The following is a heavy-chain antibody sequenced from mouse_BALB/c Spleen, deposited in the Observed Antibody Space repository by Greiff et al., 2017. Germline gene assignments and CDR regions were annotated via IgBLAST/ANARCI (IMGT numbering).Heavy chain of an antibody. Sequence: EVMLVESGGGLVKPGGSLKLSCAASGFTFSDYYMYWVRQTPEKRLEWVATISDGGSYTYYPDSVKGRFTISRDNAKNNLYLQMSSLKSEDTAMYYCARVDYEGWYFDVWGAGTTVTVSS. CDR2: ISDGGSYT. CDR1: GFTFSDYY. D-gene: IGHD2-4*01. V-gene: IGHV5-4*02. CDR3: ARVDYEGWYFDV. J-gene: IGHJ1*01.